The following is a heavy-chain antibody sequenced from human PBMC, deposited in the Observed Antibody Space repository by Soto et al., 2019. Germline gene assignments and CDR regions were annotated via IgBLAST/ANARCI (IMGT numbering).Heavy chain of an antibody. CDR3: AGRSGSSDY. CDR1: GFTFSNYT. J-gene: IGHJ4*02. V-gene: IGHV3-30*04. CDR2: ISYDEIDK. D-gene: IGHD3-10*01. Sequence: GSLRLSCAASGFTFSNYTMHWVRQAPGKGLEWVALISYDEIDKYFADAVKGRFTISRDNSKNTLYLQMDSLRAEDTAVYYCAGRSGSSDYWGRGTLVTVSS.